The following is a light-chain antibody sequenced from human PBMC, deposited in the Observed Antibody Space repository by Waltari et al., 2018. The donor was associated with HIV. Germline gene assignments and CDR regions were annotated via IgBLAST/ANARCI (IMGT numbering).Light chain of an antibody. J-gene: IGKJ4*01. CDR1: QDIRPH. V-gene: IGKV1-27*01. Sequence: DFQMTQSPSSLFASVGERVTITCRASQDIRPHVAWYQQNSGRVPKLLLHSASTLQPGVPSRFSGTGSGTEFTLSVSSLQPDDVATYYCQRYNSVVSFGGGTKVEI. CDR2: SAS. CDR3: QRYNSVVS.